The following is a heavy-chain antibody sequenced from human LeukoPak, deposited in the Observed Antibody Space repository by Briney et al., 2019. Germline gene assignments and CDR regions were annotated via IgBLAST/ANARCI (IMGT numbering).Heavy chain of an antibody. Sequence: SQTLPLTCTVSGGSISSGGYYWSWIRQHPGKGLEWIGYIYYSGSTYYNPSLKSRVTISVDTSKNQFSLKLSSVTAADTAVYYCARSAGTRGIDYWGQGTLVTVSS. CDR1: GGSISSGGYY. V-gene: IGHV4-31*03. J-gene: IGHJ4*02. CDR3: ARSAGTRGIDY. CDR2: IYYSGST. D-gene: IGHD3-16*01.